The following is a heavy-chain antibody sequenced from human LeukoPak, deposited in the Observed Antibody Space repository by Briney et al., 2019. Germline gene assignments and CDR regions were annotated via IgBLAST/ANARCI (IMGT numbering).Heavy chain of an antibody. Sequence: GGSLRLSCAASGFTFSNAWMSWVRQAPGKGLEWVGRIKSKTDGGTTDYAAPVKGRFTISRDDSKNTLYLQMNSLKTEDTSVYYCTTELPRDTAMIFNYWGQGTLVTVSS. CDR2: IKSKTDGGTT. CDR1: GFTFSNAW. CDR3: TTELPRDTAMIFNY. D-gene: IGHD5-18*01. J-gene: IGHJ4*02. V-gene: IGHV3-15*01.